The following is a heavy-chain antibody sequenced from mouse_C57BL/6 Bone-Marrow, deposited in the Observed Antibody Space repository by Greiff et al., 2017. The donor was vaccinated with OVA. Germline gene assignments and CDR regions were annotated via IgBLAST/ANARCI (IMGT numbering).Heavy chain of an antibody. D-gene: IGHD2-5*01. Sequence: EVHLVESGGGLVKPGGSLKLSCAASGFTFSDYGMHWVRQAPEKGLEWVAYISSGSSTIYYADTVKGRFTISRDNAKNTLFLQMTSLRSEDTAMYYCAKGDYSNYNYAMDDWGQGTSVTVSS. J-gene: IGHJ4*01. V-gene: IGHV5-17*01. CDR2: ISSGSSTI. CDR3: AKGDYSNYNYAMDD. CDR1: GFTFSDYG.